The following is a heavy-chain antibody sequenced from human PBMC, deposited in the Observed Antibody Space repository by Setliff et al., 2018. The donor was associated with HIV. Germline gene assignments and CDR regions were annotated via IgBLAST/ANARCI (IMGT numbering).Heavy chain of an antibody. Sequence: ASVKVSCKASGYTFTTYGISWVRQAPGQGLEWMGWISGYNSHTNYAQKFQGRVTMTTDTSTSTAYMELRSLRSDDTAVYYCARAPVVPAANWFDPWGQGTLVTVSS. CDR1: GYTFTTYG. J-gene: IGHJ5*02. CDR3: ARAPVVPAANWFDP. D-gene: IGHD2-2*01. CDR2: ISGYNSHT. V-gene: IGHV1-18*01.